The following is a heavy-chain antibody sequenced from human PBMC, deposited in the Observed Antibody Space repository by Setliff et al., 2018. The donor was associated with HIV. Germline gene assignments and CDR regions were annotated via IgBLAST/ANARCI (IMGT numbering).Heavy chain of an antibody. CDR3: ARDPGGLYCRSTSCQGGCFDP. D-gene: IGHD2-2*01. J-gene: IGHJ5*02. Sequence: SETLSLTCSVSGGSMSNYYWSWVRQPPGKGLEWMGDIFHTGSSTYNPSLKSRVSLSVDTSKNQFSLRLSAVTAADTAVYYCARDPGGLYCRSTSCQGGCFDPWGQGTLVTVSS. CDR2: IFHTGSS. V-gene: IGHV4-59*01. CDR1: GGSMSNYY.